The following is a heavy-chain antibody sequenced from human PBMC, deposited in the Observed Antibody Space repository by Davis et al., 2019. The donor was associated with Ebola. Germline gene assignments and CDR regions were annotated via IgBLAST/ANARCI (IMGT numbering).Heavy chain of an antibody. V-gene: IGHV3-72*01. CDR1: GFTLSDQY. D-gene: IGHD5-18*01. CDR3: SRDSRKYSFDY. J-gene: IGHJ4*02. CDR2: SRDRAKGYTT. Sequence: GESLKISCAVSGFTLSDQYMDWVRQAPGKGLEWIGRSRDRAKGYTTEYAASVKGRFTISRDDSQNSLYLQMNSLKTEDTAVYYCSRDSRKYSFDYWGQGTLVTVSS.